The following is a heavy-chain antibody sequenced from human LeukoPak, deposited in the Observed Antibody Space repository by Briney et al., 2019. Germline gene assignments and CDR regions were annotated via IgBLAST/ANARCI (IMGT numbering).Heavy chain of an antibody. CDR2: FSGSGGST. J-gene: IGHJ4*02. CDR1: GFTFSSYG. V-gene: IGHV3-23*01. D-gene: IGHD3-10*01. Sequence: GGSLRLSCAASGFTFSSYGMSWVRQAPGKGLEWVSSFSGSGGSTYYADSVKGRFTISRDNSKNTLYLQMNSLRAEDTAVYYCARRRGVTFGNFDYWGQGTLVTVSS. CDR3: ARRRGVTFGNFDY.